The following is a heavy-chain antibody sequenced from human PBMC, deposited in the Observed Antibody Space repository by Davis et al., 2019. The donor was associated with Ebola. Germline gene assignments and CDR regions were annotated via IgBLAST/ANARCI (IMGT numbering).Heavy chain of an antibody. D-gene: IGHD2-21*01. CDR1: GYAFTGYY. CDR3: ARGSSFVGGKVPSDY. Sequence: ASVKVSCKASGYAFTGYYMHWVRQAPGQGLEWVGWINPKSGDTNYAQKFQDRVTMIRDTSINTADIELSRLRSDDTAVYYCARGSSFVGGKVPSDYWGQGTLVTVSS. J-gene: IGHJ4*02. V-gene: IGHV1-2*02. CDR2: INPKSGDT.